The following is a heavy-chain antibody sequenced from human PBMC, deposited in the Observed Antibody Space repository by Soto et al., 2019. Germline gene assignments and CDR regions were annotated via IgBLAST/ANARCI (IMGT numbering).Heavy chain of an antibody. Sequence: EASVKVSCKASGYAFTNYYMHWARQAPGQGLEWMGIINPSGGGTSYAQKFQGRLTVTRDTSTSTVYMELRTLRSEDTAVYYCARDRGGGPFEGYYFWSGYPPDGMDVWGQGTTVTVSS. J-gene: IGHJ6*01. V-gene: IGHV1-46*01. CDR1: GYAFTNYY. D-gene: IGHD3-3*01. CDR2: INPSGGGT. CDR3: ARDRGGGPFEGYYFWSGYPPDGMDV.